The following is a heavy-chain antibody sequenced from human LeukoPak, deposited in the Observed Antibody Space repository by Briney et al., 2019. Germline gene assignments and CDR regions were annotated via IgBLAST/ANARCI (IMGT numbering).Heavy chain of an antibody. CDR3: ARVHLIAAAGTFDY. J-gene: IGHJ4*02. CDR1: GFTFSSYA. V-gene: IGHV3-30*04. Sequence: PGGSLRLSCAASGFTFSSYAMHWVRQAPGKGLEWVAVISYDGSNKYYADSVKGRFTISRDNSKNTLYLQMNSLRAEDTAVYYCARVHLIAAAGTFDYWGQGTLVTVSS. CDR2: ISYDGSNK. D-gene: IGHD6-13*01.